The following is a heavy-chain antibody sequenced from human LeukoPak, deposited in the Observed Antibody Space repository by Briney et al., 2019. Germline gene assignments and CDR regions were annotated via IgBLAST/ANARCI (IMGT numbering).Heavy chain of an antibody. CDR1: GGTFSSYA. J-gene: IGHJ5*02. V-gene: IGHV1-69*01. CDR3: ARSGCSGGSCSRDWFDP. D-gene: IGHD2-15*01. Sequence: SVKVSCKASGGTFSSYAISWVRQAPGQGLEWMGGIIPIFGTANYAQKFQGRVTITADESTSTAYMELSSLRSEDTDVYYCARSGCSGGSCSRDWFDPWGQGTLVTVSS. CDR2: IIPIFGTA.